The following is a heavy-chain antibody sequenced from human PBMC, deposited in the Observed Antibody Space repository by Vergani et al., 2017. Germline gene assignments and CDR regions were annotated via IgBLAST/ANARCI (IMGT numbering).Heavy chain of an antibody. V-gene: IGHV4-61*10. CDR3: ARGLEMATINLDY. D-gene: IGHD5-24*01. CDR2: IYYSGST. CDR1: GGSISSGSYY. J-gene: IGHJ4*02. Sequence: QVQLQASGPGLVKPSQTLSLTCTVSGGSISSGSYYWSWIRQPAGKGLEWIGYIYYSGSTNYNPSLKSRVTISVDTSKNQFSLKLSSVTAADTAVYYCARGLEMATINLDYWGQGTLVTVSS.